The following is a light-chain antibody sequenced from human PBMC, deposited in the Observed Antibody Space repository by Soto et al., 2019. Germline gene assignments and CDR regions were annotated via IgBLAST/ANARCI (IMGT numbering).Light chain of an antibody. Sequence: QSVLTQPPSVSAAPGQKVTISCSGSSSNIGESYVSWYQHLPGTAPKLLIYDNNKRPSGIPDRFSGSSSGTSATLGITGLQTGDEADYYCGTWDSSLSTGIFGGVTKLTVL. V-gene: IGLV1-51*01. J-gene: IGLJ2*01. CDR3: GTWDSSLSTGI. CDR2: DNN. CDR1: SSNIGESY.